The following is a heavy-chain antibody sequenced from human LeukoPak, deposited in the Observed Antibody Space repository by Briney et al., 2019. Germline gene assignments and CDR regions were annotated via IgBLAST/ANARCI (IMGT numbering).Heavy chain of an antibody. CDR1: GGSISSSTYH. J-gene: IGHJ2*01. D-gene: IGHD6-19*01. V-gene: IGHV4-39*01. CDR2: ISYSGNS. CDR3: AAVDVAVAGNDWYFDL. Sequence: PSETLSLTCNVSGGSISSSTYHWGWIRQPPGKGLEWMGGISYSGNSYDNPSLKSRVNIFADTSKNQFSLKVKSVAAADTAVYYCAAVDVAVAGNDWYFDLWGRGTLVTDSS.